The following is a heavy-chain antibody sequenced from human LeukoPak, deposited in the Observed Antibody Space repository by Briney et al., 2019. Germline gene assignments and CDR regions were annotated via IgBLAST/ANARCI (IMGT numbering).Heavy chain of an antibody. CDR3: ARAPGSSGYYSFDY. Sequence: ASVKVSCKASGYTFTSYDINWVRQATGQGLEWMGWMSPNSGNTGYAQKFQGRVTMTRNTSISTAYMELSSLRFEDTAVYYCARAPGSSGYYSFDYWGQGTLVTVSS. J-gene: IGHJ4*02. V-gene: IGHV1-8*01. D-gene: IGHD3-22*01. CDR1: GYTFTSYD. CDR2: MSPNSGNT.